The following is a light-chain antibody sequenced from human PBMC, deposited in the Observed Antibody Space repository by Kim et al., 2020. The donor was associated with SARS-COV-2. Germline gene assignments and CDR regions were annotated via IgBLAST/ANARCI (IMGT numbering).Light chain of an antibody. CDR2: EAS. V-gene: IGKV1D-13*01. CDR1: QDIISG. CDR3: QQYSKYPIT. J-gene: IGKJ5*01. Sequence: AIQLTQSPSSLSASVGDRVTITCRSSQDIISGLAWYQQKPGKAPRVLIYEASSLKGGVPSRFGGSGSGTDFTLTISSLQPEDFATYYCQQYSKYPITFGQGTRLEIK.